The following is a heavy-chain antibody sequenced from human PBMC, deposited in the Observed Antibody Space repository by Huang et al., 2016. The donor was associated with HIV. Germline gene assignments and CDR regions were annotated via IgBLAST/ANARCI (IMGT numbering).Heavy chain of an antibody. CDR1: GFTFRSYG. CDR3: AKGGSAAAVLDF. V-gene: IGHV3-30*18. J-gene: IGHJ4*02. D-gene: IGHD6-13*01. CDR2: KSYDGKTK. Sequence: QVQLVESGGGVVQPGRSLRISCAASGFTFRSYGMHWVRQAPGKGLGWWAVKSYDGKTKYYADSVKGRFSISRDNSKTTVYLQLNSLRVEDTAVYYCAKGGSAAAVLDFWGQGTLVTVSS.